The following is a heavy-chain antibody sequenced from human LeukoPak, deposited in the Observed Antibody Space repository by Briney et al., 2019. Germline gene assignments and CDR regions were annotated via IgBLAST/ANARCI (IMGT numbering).Heavy chain of an antibody. CDR2: INHSGST. CDR1: SGSFSGYY. J-gene: IGHJ4*02. Sequence: SETLSLTCAVYSGSFSGYYWSWIRQPPGKGLEWIGEINHSGSTNYNPSLKSRVTISVDTSKNQFSLKLSSVTAADTAVYYCARHKWELYFDYWGQGTLVTVSS. V-gene: IGHV4-34*01. CDR3: ARHKWELYFDY. D-gene: IGHD1-26*01.